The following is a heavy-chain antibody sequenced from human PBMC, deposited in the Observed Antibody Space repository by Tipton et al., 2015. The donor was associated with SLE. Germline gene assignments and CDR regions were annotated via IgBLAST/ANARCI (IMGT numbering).Heavy chain of an antibody. CDR1: GGSISSGDYY. V-gene: IGHV4-61*08. CDR3: ARDREMAGAFDI. Sequence: TLSHTCTVSGGSISSGDYYWSWIRQPPGKGLEWIGCFSNTGSTNFNPSLKSRVTISVDTSKNQFSLKLTSVTAADTAVYYCARDREMAGAFDIWGQGTMVTVSS. J-gene: IGHJ3*02. D-gene: IGHD5-24*01. CDR2: FSNTGST.